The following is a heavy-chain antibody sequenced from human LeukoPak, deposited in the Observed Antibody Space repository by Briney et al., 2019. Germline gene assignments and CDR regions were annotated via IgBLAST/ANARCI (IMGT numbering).Heavy chain of an antibody. J-gene: IGHJ5*02. CDR1: SGSISSYY. CDR2: IYYSGST. D-gene: IGHD6-13*01. Sequence: SETLSLTCTVSSGSISSYYWSWIRQPPGKGLEWIGYIYYSGSTNYNPSLKSRVTISVDTSKNQFSLKLSSVTAADTAVYYCARCPDSSSWYVTWGQGTLVTVSS. V-gene: IGHV4-59*01. CDR3: ARCPDSSSWYVT.